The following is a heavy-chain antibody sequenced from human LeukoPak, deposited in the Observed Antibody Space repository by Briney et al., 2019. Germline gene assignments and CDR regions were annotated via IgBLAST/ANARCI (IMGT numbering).Heavy chain of an antibody. Sequence: SQTLSLTCTVSGGSISSGGYYWTWIRQHPEKGLEWIGYIYHSGSTYYNPSLKSRVTISMDTSKNQFSLKLNSVTAADTAVYYCARRLEVTPPAPWFDPWGQGTLVTVSS. D-gene: IGHD2-2*01. J-gene: IGHJ5*02. CDR2: IYHSGST. CDR1: GGSISSGGYY. V-gene: IGHV4-31*03. CDR3: ARRLEVTPPAPWFDP.